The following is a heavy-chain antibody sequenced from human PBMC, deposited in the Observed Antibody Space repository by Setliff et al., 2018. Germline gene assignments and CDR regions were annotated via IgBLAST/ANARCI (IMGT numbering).Heavy chain of an antibody. Sequence: ASVKVSCKASGYTFTSDDINWVRQATGQGLEWMGWMNPNSGNTGCAQKFQGRVTMTRNTSMSTAYMELSSLRSEDTAIYYCVRGGRAMGYCSGGTCLENAFDIWGQGTMVTVSS. D-gene: IGHD2-15*01. J-gene: IGHJ3*02. CDR2: MNPNSGNT. V-gene: IGHV1-8*02. CDR3: VRGGRAMGYCSGGTCLENAFDI. CDR1: GYTFTSDD.